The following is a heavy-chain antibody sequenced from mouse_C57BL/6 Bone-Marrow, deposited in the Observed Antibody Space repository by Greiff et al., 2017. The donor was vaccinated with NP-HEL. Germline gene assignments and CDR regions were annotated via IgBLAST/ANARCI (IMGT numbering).Heavy chain of an antibody. V-gene: IGHV5-4*01. Sequence: VQGVESGGGLVKPGGSLKLSCAASGFTFSSYAMSWVRQTPEKRLEWVATISDGGSYTYYPDNVKGRFTISRDNAKNNLYLQMSHLKSEDTAMYYCAREEGADYAWFAYWGQGTLVTVSA. J-gene: IGHJ3*01. D-gene: IGHD2-4*01. CDR1: GFTFSSYA. CDR2: ISDGGSYT. CDR3: AREEGADYAWFAY.